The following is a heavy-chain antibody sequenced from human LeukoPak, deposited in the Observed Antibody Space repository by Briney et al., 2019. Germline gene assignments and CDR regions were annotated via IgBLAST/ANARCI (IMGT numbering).Heavy chain of an antibody. CDR1: GFTFSSYG. CDR3: AKDLVRTAIDY. CDR2: ISYDGSNK. Sequence: GGSLRLSCAASGFTFSSYGMHWVRQAPGKGLEWVAVISYDGSNKYYADSVKGRSTISRDNSKNTLYLQMNSLRAEDAAVYYCAKDLVRTAIDYWGQGTLVTVSS. V-gene: IGHV3-30*18. D-gene: IGHD6-25*01. J-gene: IGHJ4*02.